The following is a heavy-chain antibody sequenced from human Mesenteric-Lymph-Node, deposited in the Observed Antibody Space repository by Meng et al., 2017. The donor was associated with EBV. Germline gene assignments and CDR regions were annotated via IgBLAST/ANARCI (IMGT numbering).Heavy chain of an antibody. Sequence: QWQLRESGPVLVKPSQTLSLTFAVSGGSISSGGYYWSWIRQPPGKGLEWIGYIYYSGSTYYNPSLKSRVTISVDTSKNQFSLKLSSVTAADTAVYYCARGLEVATMSYWGQGTLVTVFS. CDR1: GGSISSGGYY. CDR2: IYYSGST. V-gene: IGHV4-30-4*01. CDR3: ARGLEVATMSY. J-gene: IGHJ4*02. D-gene: IGHD5-12*01.